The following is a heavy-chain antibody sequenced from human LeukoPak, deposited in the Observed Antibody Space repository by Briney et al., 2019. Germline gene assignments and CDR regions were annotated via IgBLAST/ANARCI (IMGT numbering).Heavy chain of an antibody. CDR3: ARDPPFPSSSWPNSLDY. J-gene: IGHJ4*02. Sequence: ASVKVSCKASGYTFTNYGISWVRQAPGQGLEWMGWISLYDDNTNTNYAQKCQGRLTMTTDTSTDTAHMELRSLRDDDTAVYYCARDPPFPSSSWPNSLDYWGQGTLVTVSS. V-gene: IGHV1-18*01. D-gene: IGHD6-13*01. CDR2: ISLYDDNTNT. CDR1: GYTFTNYG.